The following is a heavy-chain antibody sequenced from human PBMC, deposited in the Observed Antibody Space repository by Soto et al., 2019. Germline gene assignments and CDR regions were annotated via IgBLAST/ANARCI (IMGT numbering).Heavy chain of an antibody. D-gene: IGHD6-13*01. CDR3: ARDLQQLVATYYYYGMDV. CDR2: IWDDGSNK. V-gene: IGHV3-33*01. Sequence: GGSLRLSCAASGFTFSSYGMHWVRQAPGKGLEWVAVIWDDGSNKYYADSVKGRFTISRDNSKNTLYLQMNSLRAEDTAVYYCARDLQQLVATYYYYGMDVWGQGTTVTVSS. CDR1: GFTFSSYG. J-gene: IGHJ6*02.